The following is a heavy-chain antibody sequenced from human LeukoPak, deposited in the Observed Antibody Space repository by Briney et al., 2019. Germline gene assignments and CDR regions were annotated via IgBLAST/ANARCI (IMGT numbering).Heavy chain of an antibody. J-gene: IGHJ4*02. V-gene: IGHV3-7*01. CDR1: GFTFRNYW. D-gene: IGHD5-12*01. CDR3: VRDSGVNTTFDY. Sequence: GGSLRLSCAASGFTFRNYWMGWVRQAPGKGLDWVANTKPDGSAEYYADSVRGRFTTSRDNANNFLYLQMNSLRAEDTAVYNCVRDSGVNTTFDYWGQGTLVTVSS. CDR2: TKPDGSAE.